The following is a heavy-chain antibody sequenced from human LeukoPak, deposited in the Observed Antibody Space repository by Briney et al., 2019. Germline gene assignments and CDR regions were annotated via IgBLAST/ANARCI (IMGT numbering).Heavy chain of an antibody. CDR1: GFTFSNAW. Sequence: GGSLRLSCAASGFTFSNAWMSWVRQAPGKGLEWVVRIKSKTDGGTTDYAAPVKGRFTISRDDSKNTLYLQMHSLKTEDTAVYYCTTASYHYYDSSGYYLWGQGTLVTVSS. J-gene: IGHJ5*02. D-gene: IGHD3-22*01. CDR3: TTASYHYYDSSGYYL. CDR2: IKSKTDGGTT. V-gene: IGHV3-15*01.